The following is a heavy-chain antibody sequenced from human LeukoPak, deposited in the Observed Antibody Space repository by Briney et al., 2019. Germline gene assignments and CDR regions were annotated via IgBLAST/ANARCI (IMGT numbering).Heavy chain of an antibody. CDR2: ISGSGANT. D-gene: IGHD3-10*01. J-gene: IGHJ4*02. CDR1: GFTFTTYW. Sequence: GGSLRLSCAASGFTFTTYWMTWVRQAPGKGLEWVSEISGSGANTYYADSVKGRFTISRDNSKNTLYLQMSSLRAEDTAVYYCAKGLAYGSGGSDYFDFWGQGTLVTVSS. CDR3: AKGLAYGSGGSDYFDF. V-gene: IGHV3-23*01.